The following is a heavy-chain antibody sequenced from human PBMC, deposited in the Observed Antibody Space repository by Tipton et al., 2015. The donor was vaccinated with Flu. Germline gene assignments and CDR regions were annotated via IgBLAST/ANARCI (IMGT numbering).Heavy chain of an antibody. CDR1: GFNFNTDE. CDR3: AKDGWDTSGWYPFDY. D-gene: IGHD6-19*01. Sequence: GSLRLSCVASGFNFNTDEMNWVRQAPGKGLEWLSYIDNSGSAIWYADSVKGRFTISRDNSKNALYLLINSLRAEDTAVYYCAKDGWDTSGWYPFDYWGQGTLVTVSS. CDR2: IDNSGSAI. J-gene: IGHJ4*02. V-gene: IGHV3-48*03.